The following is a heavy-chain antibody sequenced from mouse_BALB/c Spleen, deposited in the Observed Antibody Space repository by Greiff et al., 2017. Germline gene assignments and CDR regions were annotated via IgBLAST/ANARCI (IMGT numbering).Heavy chain of an antibody. D-gene: IGHD1-1*01. CDR1: GFTFSSYA. V-gene: IGHV5-6-5*01. Sequence: EVNLVESGGGLVKPGGSLKLSCAASGFTFSSYAMSWVRQTPEKRLEWVASISSGGSTYYPDSVKGRFTISRDNARNILYLQMSSLRSEDTAMYYCARGEDYGSSWYFDVWGAGTTVTVSS. CDR2: ISSGGST. CDR3: ARGEDYGSSWYFDV. J-gene: IGHJ1*01.